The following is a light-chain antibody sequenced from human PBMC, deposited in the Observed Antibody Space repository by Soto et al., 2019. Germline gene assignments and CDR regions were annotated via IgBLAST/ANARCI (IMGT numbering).Light chain of an antibody. J-gene: IGLJ2*01. Sequence: QSVLTQPPSASGTPGQRVTISCSGSSSNIGSNTVSWYQHLPGTAPKLLIYTNNQRPSGVPDRFSGSKSGTSASLTISGLQSEDEADYYCSSYAGNNMYVVFGGGTKLTVL. CDR1: SSNIGSNT. CDR2: TNN. CDR3: SSYAGNNMYVV. V-gene: IGLV1-44*01.